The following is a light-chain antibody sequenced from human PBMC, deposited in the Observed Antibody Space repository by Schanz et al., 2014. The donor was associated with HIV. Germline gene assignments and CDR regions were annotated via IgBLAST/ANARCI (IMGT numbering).Light chain of an antibody. CDR1: SSNIGAGYD. J-gene: IGLJ3*02. Sequence: QSVLTQPPSVSGAPWQRVTISCTGTSSNIGAGYDVHWYQQIPGTAPKLLISGNNNRPSGVPDRFSGSKSGTSASLAITGLQDEDEADYYCQSYDSSLSSVVFGGGTKLTVL. CDR3: QSYDSSLSSVV. CDR2: GNN. V-gene: IGLV1-40*01.